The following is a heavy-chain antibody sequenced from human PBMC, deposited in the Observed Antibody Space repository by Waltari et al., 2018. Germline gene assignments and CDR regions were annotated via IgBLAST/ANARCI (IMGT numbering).Heavy chain of an antibody. D-gene: IGHD1-26*01. CDR1: GFTFSRYR. J-gene: IGHJ4*02. CDR2: ISSSSSYI. CDR3: ARDSPNSGSYHEDY. V-gene: IGHV3-21*01. Sequence: EVQLVESGGGLVKPGGSLSLSCAASGFTFSRYRMNWVRQPPGKGLEWVSSISSSSSYIYYADSVKGRFTISRDNAKNSLYLQMNSLRAEDTAVYYCARDSPNSGSYHEDYWGQGTLVTVSS.